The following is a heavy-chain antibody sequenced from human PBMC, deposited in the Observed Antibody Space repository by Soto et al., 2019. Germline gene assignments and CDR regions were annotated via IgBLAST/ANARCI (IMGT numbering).Heavy chain of an antibody. V-gene: IGHV3-11*01. Sequence: QVQLVGPGGALVNPGGSLRSSCPPPELTSSATNLGWTRQPPGRGREWVSYISSSGSTIYYADSVKGRFTISRDNAKNSLYLQMNSLRAEDTAVYYCAILGRLPNSRLGYWGQGTLVTVSS. CDR1: ELTSSATN. CDR2: ISSSGSTI. J-gene: IGHJ4*02. CDR3: AILGRLPNSRLGY. D-gene: IGHD1-26*01.